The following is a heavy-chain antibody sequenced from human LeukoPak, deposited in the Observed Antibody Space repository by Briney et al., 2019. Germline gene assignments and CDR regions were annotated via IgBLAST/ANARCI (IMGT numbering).Heavy chain of an antibody. CDR1: GASISSGDYY. D-gene: IGHD5-12*01. Sequence: PSQTLSLTCTVSGASISSGDYYWSWIRQPPGKGLEWIGYIYYSGSTYYNPSLKSRVTISVDTSKNQFSLKLSSVTGADTAVYYCARHPYSGYGYFDYWGQGTLVTVSS. V-gene: IGHV4-30-4*01. CDR3: ARHPYSGYGYFDY. CDR2: IYYSGST. J-gene: IGHJ4*02.